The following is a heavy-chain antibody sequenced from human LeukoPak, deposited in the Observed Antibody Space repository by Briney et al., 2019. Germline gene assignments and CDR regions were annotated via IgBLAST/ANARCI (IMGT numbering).Heavy chain of an antibody. Sequence: GGSLRLSCAAAGFTFSSYAMRWVRQAPGKGLEWVAVISYDGSNKYYADSVKGRFTISRDNSKNTLYLQMNSLRAEDTAVYYCARDGPVGATTYADYWGQGTLVTVSS. J-gene: IGHJ4*02. CDR2: ISYDGSNK. V-gene: IGHV3-30-3*01. CDR3: ARDGPVGATTYADY. D-gene: IGHD1-26*01. CDR1: GFTFSSYA.